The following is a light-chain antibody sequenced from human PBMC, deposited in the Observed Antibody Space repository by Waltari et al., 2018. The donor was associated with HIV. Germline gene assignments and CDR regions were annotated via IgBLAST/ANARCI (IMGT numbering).Light chain of an antibody. CDR2: TDK. CDR1: TSNIGTNP. J-gene: IGLJ1*01. V-gene: IGLV1-44*01. CDR3: ATWDDSLNGLV. Sequence: QSVLTQPPSASGAPGQSIPISCSGSTSNIGTNPVNWYQQVPGSAPRVLCYTDKQRCTGVPDRCSGSKAGTSASLAINGLQSEDEASYFCATWDDSLNGLVFGTGTWVTVL.